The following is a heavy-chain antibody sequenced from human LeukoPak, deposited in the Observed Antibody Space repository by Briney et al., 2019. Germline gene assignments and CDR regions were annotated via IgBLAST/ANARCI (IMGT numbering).Heavy chain of an antibody. CDR1: GFTFSSYA. CDR2: ISGSGGST. CDR3: AKAMVRGVPDY. D-gene: IGHD3-10*01. V-gene: IGHV3-23*01. Sequence: PGGSLRLSCAASGFTFSSYAMTWVRQTPGKGLEWVSVISGSGGSTYYADSAKGRFTISRDNSKNTMYLQVDSLRAEDTAVYYCAKAMVRGVPDYWGQGTLVTVSS. J-gene: IGHJ4*02.